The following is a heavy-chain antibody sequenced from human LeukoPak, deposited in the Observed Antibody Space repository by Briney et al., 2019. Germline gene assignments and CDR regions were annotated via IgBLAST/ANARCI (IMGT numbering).Heavy chain of an antibody. D-gene: IGHD6-19*01. CDR1: SGAISTSHW. CDR2: IYGSGNT. Sequence: TLSLTCTVSSGAISTSHWLSWVRQPPGKGLEWIGEIYGSGNTNYNPSLKGRVTMSVDKTRIHLSLKLHSVTAADTAVYYCARGLAVAGTPCFDYWGQGTLVTVSS. J-gene: IGHJ4*02. V-gene: IGHV4-4*02. CDR3: ARGLAVAGTPCFDY.